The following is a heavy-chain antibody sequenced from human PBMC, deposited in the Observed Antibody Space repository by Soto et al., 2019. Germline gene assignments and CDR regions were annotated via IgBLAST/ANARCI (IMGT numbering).Heavy chain of an antibody. J-gene: IGHJ3*02. V-gene: IGHV1-69*02. Sequence: QVQLVQSGVEVKRPGSSVKGSCQAAGGSFSIYTGFWVRQAPGQGLEWMGRIIPMVDIANYAQNFQGRVTFNSDKFTDTVYMEMLNLRSDDTAVYYCTLGIWSAKVFDISGLGTLADVSS. CDR1: GGSFSIYT. CDR2: IIPMVDIA. CDR3: TLGIWSAKVFDI. D-gene: IGHD6-13*01.